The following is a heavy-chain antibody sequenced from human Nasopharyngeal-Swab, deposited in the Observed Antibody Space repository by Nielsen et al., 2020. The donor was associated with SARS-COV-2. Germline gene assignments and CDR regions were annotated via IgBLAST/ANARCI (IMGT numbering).Heavy chain of an antibody. Sequence: GESLKISCSASGFTFSTYTMPWVRQAPGKGLEWVAVTSSDVTNKFYSDSVRGRFTISRDDSKNTLYLQMNSLTAQDTAVYYCAREEEVIAATPRSHYYGMDVWGQGTTVTVSS. J-gene: IGHJ6*02. V-gene: IGHV3-30*04. CDR2: TSSDVTNK. CDR1: GFTFSTYT. CDR3: AREEEVIAATPRSHYYGMDV. D-gene: IGHD2-15*01.